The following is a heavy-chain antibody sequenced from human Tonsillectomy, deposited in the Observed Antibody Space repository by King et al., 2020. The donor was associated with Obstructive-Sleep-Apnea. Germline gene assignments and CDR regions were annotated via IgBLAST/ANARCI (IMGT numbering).Heavy chain of an antibody. Sequence: LQLQESGPGLVKPSETLSLTCTVSGGSISSSSYYWGWIRQPPGKGLEWIGSIYYSGSTYYNPSLKSRVTISVDTSKNQFSLKLSSVTAPDTAVYYCARRWDYGGNSGFDYWGQGTLVTVSS. J-gene: IGHJ4*02. V-gene: IGHV4-39*01. CDR1: GGSISSSSYY. D-gene: IGHD4-23*01. CDR2: IYYSGST. CDR3: ARRWDYGGNSGFDY.